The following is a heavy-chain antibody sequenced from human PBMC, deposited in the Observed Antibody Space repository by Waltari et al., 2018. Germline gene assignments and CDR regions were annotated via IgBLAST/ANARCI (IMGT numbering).Heavy chain of an antibody. CDR3: ARSTIAAPSAFDI. CDR1: GGSISSGSYY. D-gene: IGHD6-25*01. CDR2: IYTSGST. Sequence: QVQLQESGPGLVKPSQTLSLTCTVSGGSISSGSYYWSWIRQPAGKGLEWSGYIYTSGSTNYNPSLKSRVTISVDTSKNQFSLKLSSVTAADTAVYYCARSTIAAPSAFDIWGQGTMVTVSS. V-gene: IGHV4-61*09. J-gene: IGHJ3*02.